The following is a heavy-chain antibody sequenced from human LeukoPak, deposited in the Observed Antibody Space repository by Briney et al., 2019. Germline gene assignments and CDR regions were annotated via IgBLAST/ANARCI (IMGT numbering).Heavy chain of an antibody. J-gene: IGHJ6*03. D-gene: IGHD3-10*01. Sequence: SETLSLTCTVSGGSISSYYWSWIRQPPGKGLEWIGYIYYSGSTNYNPSLKSRVTISVDTSRNQFSLKLSSVTAADTAVYYCARGGTTMVRGVIRYYYMDVWGKGTTVTVSS. V-gene: IGHV4-59*01. CDR2: IYYSGST. CDR1: GGSISSYY. CDR3: ARGGTTMVRGVIRYYYMDV.